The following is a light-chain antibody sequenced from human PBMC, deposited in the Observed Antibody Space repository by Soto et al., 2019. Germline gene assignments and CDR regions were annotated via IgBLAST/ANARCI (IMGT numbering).Light chain of an antibody. CDR2: GAS. V-gene: IGKV3-20*01. Sequence: EIVMTQCPATRSVSPGGRANRSCRASQSIGDTLAWYQQKPGQAPRLLIYGASNRATGIPDRFSGSGSGADFTLTISRLEPEDFAVYYCQQYGRSGTFGQGTKVDI. CDR1: QSIGDT. J-gene: IGKJ1*01. CDR3: QQYGRSGT.